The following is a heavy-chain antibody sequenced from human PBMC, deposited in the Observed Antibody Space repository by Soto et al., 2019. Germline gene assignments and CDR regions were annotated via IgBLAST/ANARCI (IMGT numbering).Heavy chain of an antibody. V-gene: IGHV3-23*01. Sequence: GGSLRLSCAASGFTFSSYAMSWVRQAPGKGLEWAPAISASGGSTYYPDSGKGRFTISRDNSKNTLYLQMNSLRAEDTAVYYCAKDSVYYDFWSGYVRPSDYYDGVDVWGQGTTVTVSS. D-gene: IGHD3-3*01. CDR1: GFTFSSYA. CDR3: AKDSVYYDFWSGYVRPSDYYDGVDV. CDR2: ISASGGST. J-gene: IGHJ6*02.